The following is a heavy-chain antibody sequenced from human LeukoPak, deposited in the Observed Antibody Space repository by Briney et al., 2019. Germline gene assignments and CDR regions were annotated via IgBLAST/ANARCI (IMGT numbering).Heavy chain of an antibody. CDR2: IYYSGST. D-gene: IGHD3-22*01. Sequence: SETLSLTCTVSGGSISSSSYYWGWIRQPPGKGLEGIGSIYYSGSTYYNPSLKSRVTISVDTSKNQFSLKLSSVTAADTAVYYCARLPTNYYDSSGYFDYWGQGTLVTVSS. CDR1: GGSISSSSYY. V-gene: IGHV4-39*01. J-gene: IGHJ4*02. CDR3: ARLPTNYYDSSGYFDY.